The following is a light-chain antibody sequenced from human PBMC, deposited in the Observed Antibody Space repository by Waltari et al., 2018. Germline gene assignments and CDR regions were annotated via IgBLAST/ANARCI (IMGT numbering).Light chain of an antibody. CDR2: STY. CDR1: RRISNY. V-gene: IGKV1-39*01. Sequence: DIQMTQSPSSLSASIGDRVTMTCRASRRISNYVNWYQHKLGEVPKLLIYSTYTLNSGVPSRFSGSASGTDFTLTISSLQPEDFATYYCQQSYDIPFIFGPGTKVNLK. CDR3: QQSYDIPFI. J-gene: IGKJ3*01.